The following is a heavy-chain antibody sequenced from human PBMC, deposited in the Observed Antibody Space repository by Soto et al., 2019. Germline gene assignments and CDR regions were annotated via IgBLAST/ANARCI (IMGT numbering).Heavy chain of an antibody. D-gene: IGHD3-22*01. CDR2: IYYSGST. Sequence: SETLSLTCTVSGGSISNGSITNYYWSWIRQPPGKGLEWIGYIYYSGSTNYNPSLKNRVTMSVDTSKNHFSLMLSSVTAGDTAVYYCARGPTIYDSSGYYFKTKNYFDSWGRGTLATVSS. CDR3: ARGPTIYDSSGYYFKTKNYFDS. J-gene: IGHJ4*02. V-gene: IGHV4-61*01. CDR1: GGSISNGSITNYY.